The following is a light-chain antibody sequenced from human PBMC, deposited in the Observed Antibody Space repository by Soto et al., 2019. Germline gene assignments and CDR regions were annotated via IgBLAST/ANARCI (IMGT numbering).Light chain of an antibody. CDR2: DAS. CDR3: QQRSSSPLT. V-gene: IGKV3-11*01. J-gene: IGKJ4*01. CDR1: QSVSSY. Sequence: EIVLTQSPATLSLSPGETATLSCRASQSVSSYLAWYQQKPGEAPRLLIYDASNRATGIPARCSGNGSGTDFTLTISSLEPEDFAVDYCQQRSSSPLTFGGGAKVESK.